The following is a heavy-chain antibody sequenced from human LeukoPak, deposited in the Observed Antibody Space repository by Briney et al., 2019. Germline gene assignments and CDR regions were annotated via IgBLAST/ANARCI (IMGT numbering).Heavy chain of an antibody. D-gene: IGHD3-3*01. Sequence: HAGGSLRLSCAASGFTFSSYAMSWVRQAPGKGLEWVSAISGSGGSTYYADSVKGRFTISRDNSKNTLYLQMNSLRAEDTAVYYCAKKIDDFWSGSDYWGQGTLVTVSS. J-gene: IGHJ4*02. CDR2: ISGSGGST. CDR3: AKKIDDFWSGSDY. V-gene: IGHV3-23*01. CDR1: GFTFSSYA.